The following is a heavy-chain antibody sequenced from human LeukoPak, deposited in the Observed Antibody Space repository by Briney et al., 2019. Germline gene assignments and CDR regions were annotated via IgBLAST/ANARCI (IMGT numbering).Heavy chain of an antibody. V-gene: IGHV3-30*02. CDR1: GFTFSNYG. J-gene: IGHJ5*02. CDR2: IQHDGIDK. Sequence: PGGSLRLSCTASGFTFSNYGMHWVRQSPDKGLEWVAFIQHDGIDKYYTDSVKGRFTISRDNAKNSLYLQMNSLRAEDTAVYYCARDAGGYYRPNWFDPWGQGTLVTVSS. D-gene: IGHD1-26*01. CDR3: ARDAGGYYRPNWFDP.